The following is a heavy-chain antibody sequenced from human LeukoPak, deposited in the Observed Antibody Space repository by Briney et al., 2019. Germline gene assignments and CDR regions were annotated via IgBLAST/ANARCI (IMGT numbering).Heavy chain of an antibody. CDR2: ISYSGNA. CDR3: ARVRGEGYAPNWFDP. V-gene: IGHV4-39*07. CDR1: GDSLTRSPYS. Sequence: SETLSLTCTVSGDSLTRSPYSWGWIRQPPGKELEWIGSISYSGNAFYNPSLKSRAIILVDTSKTQFSLRLSSVTPADMAVYFCARVRGEGYAPNWFDPWGQGTLVTVSS. D-gene: IGHD5-12*01. J-gene: IGHJ5*02.